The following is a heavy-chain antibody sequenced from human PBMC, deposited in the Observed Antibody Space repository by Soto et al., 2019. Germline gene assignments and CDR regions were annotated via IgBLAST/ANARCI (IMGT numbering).Heavy chain of an antibody. CDR3: ARESLVMGYYFGY. J-gene: IGHJ4*02. CDR1: GFTFSDYW. D-gene: IGHD3-9*01. V-gene: IGHV3-7*03. Sequence: GGSLRLSCATSGFTFSDYWMSWVRQAPGKWPEWVASIKQDGSQQDYDDSVKGRFTISRDNAKNSVYLQVNRLRVEDTAVYHCARESLVMGYYFGYWGQGTQVTVSS. CDR2: IKQDGSQQ.